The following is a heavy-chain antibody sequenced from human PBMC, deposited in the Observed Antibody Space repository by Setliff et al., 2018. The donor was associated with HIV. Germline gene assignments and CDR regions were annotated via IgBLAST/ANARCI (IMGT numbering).Heavy chain of an antibody. J-gene: IGHJ4*02. Sequence: GGSLRLSCAASGFTFSSYAMSWVRQAPGKGLEWVSGITGSGGTTYHADSVKGRFTISRDNSKNTLYLQMNSLRAEDTAVYYCANGVTVSHKPFDYWGQGTLVTVSS. V-gene: IGHV3-23*01. CDR1: GFTFSSYA. D-gene: IGHD4-17*01. CDR3: ANGVTVSHKPFDY. CDR2: ITGSGGTT.